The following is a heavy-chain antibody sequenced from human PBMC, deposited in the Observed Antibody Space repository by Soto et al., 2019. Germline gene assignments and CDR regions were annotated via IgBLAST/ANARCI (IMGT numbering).Heavy chain of an antibody. CDR3: ARQGDTELRYFDWLFNWFDP. CDR1: GGSISSSSYY. CDR2: IYYSGST. J-gene: IGHJ5*02. Sequence: SETLSLTCTFSGGSISSSSYYLGWIRQPPGKGLEWIGSIYYSGSTYYNPSLKSRVTISVDTSKNQFSLKLSSVTAADTAVYYCARQGDTELRYFDWLFNWFDPWGQGTLVTVSS. V-gene: IGHV4-39*01. D-gene: IGHD3-9*01.